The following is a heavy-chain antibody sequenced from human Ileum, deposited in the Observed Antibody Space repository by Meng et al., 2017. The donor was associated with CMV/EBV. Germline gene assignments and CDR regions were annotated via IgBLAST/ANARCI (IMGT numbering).Heavy chain of an antibody. Sequence: GGSLRLSCAASGFTFTNYNMNWVRQAPGKGLEWVSSISSSGDYMYYADSVKGRFTISRDNAKNSLFLQMNSLRAEDTAMYYCARNARGSGYWGQGTLVTVSS. CDR2: ISSSGDYM. CDR1: GFTFTNYN. CDR3: ARNARGSGY. J-gene: IGHJ4*02. D-gene: IGHD3-10*01. V-gene: IGHV3-21*01.